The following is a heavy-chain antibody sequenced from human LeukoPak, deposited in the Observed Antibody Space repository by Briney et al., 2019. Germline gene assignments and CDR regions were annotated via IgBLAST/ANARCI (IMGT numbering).Heavy chain of an antibody. CDR2: INPSGGST. Sequence: EASVKVSCKASGYTFTSNGITWVRQAPGQGLEWMGIINPSGGSTRYAQKFQGRVTMTRDTSTGTVYMDMSSLRSEDTAVYYCARVDTSLAQYYFDYWGQGTLVTVSS. J-gene: IGHJ4*02. CDR3: ARVDTSLAQYYFDY. D-gene: IGHD5-18*01. V-gene: IGHV1-46*01. CDR1: GYTFTSNG.